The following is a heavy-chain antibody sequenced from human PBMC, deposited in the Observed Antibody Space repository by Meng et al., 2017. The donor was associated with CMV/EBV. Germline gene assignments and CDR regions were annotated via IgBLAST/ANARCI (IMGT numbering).Heavy chain of an antibody. Sequence: PPLVKHTPTRTQNATSSVISSSTSGGCVGGIRQTPGKALECLALIYWDDDKRYSPSMKSRPTITKDTSNNQVVLTTTNMDPVDTATYYCARLYDSSGYCLGYFDYWRQGTLVTVSS. D-gene: IGHD3-22*01. CDR2: IYWDDDK. V-gene: IGHV2-5*02. CDR3: ARLYDSSGYCLGYFDY. J-gene: IGHJ4*02. CDR1: VISSSTSGGC.